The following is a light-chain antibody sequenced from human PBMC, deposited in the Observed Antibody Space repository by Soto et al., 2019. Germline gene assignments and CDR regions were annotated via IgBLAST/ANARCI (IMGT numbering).Light chain of an antibody. J-gene: IGKJ4*01. V-gene: IGKV1-39*01. CDR3: QQSFTTPLT. CDR1: QSIGRF. CDR2: VAS. Sequence: DIQLTQSPSSLSASVGDRVTITCRASQSIGRFLNWHQQKPGKAPNVLIYVASTLRSGVPSRFSGSGSGTDFNLTINSLQPEDFATYFCQQSFTTPLTFGGGTKVEIK.